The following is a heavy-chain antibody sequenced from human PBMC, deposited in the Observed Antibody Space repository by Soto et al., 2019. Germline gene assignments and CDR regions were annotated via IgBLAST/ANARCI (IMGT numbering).Heavy chain of an antibody. CDR3: ARGYGSGRFIDY. CDR2: INHSGST. CDR1: GGSFSGYY. J-gene: IGHJ4*02. D-gene: IGHD3-10*01. V-gene: IGHV4-34*01. Sequence: SETLSLTCAVYGGSFSGYYWSWIRQPPGKGLEWIGEINHSGSTNYNPSLKSRVTISVDTSKNQFSLKLSSVTAADTAVYYCARGYGSGRFIDYWGQGTLVTVSS.